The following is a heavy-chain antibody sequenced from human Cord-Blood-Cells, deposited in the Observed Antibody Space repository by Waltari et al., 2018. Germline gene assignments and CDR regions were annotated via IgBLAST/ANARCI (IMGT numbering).Heavy chain of an antibody. CDR3: AREPIVLIVYAIRRDAFDI. D-gene: IGHD2-8*01. CDR2: INTSGSA. Sequence: QVQLQQWGAGLLKPSATLSLTCAAYVGSSSGYYWSWIRQPPVKGREWIGEINTSGSANYNRSLNSRVTISVDTSKSEFSLKLGSVTAAATAVYYCAREPIVLIVYAIRRDAFDIWGQGTMVTVSS. CDR1: VGSSSGYY. J-gene: IGHJ3*02. V-gene: IGHV4-34*01.